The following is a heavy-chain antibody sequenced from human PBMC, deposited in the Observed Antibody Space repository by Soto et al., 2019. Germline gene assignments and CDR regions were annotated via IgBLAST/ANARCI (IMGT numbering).Heavy chain of an antibody. CDR1: GFTFSSYA. Sequence: EVQLLESGGGLVQPGGSLRLSCAASGFTFSSYAMSWVRQAPGKGLEWVSAISGSGGSTYYADSVKGRFTISRDNSKNSLYLQMNSLRAEDTAVYYCAKADRGYSYGYPDAFDIWGQGTMVTVSS. J-gene: IGHJ3*02. D-gene: IGHD5-18*01. CDR3: AKADRGYSYGYPDAFDI. CDR2: ISGSGGST. V-gene: IGHV3-23*01.